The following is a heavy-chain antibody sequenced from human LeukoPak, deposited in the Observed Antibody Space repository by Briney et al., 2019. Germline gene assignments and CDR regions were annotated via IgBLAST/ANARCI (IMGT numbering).Heavy chain of an antibody. CDR1: AFIFSGHW. V-gene: IGHV3-7*03. J-gene: IGHJ4*02. D-gene: IGHD3-22*01. Sequence: GGSLRLSCEGSAFIFSGHWMNWVRQTPGKGLEWVASIKEDGSERQYVDSVKGRFSISRDNTKGSLFLQLNSLRAEDTAVYYCARDRYSSGYYQTFFFDYWGQGTLVTVSS. CDR3: ARDRYSSGYYQTFFFDY. CDR2: IKEDGSER.